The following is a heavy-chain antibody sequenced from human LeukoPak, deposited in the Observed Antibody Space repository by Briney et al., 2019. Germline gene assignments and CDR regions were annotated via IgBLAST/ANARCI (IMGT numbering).Heavy chain of an antibody. CDR3: AKGKFNYYYYYMDV. Sequence: GGSLRLSCAASGFTFSSYGMHWVRQAPGKGLEWVAFIRYDGSNKYYADSMKGRFTISRDNSKNTLYLQMNSLRAEDTAVYYCAKGKFNYYYYYMDVWGKGTTVTVSS. J-gene: IGHJ6*03. CDR2: IRYDGSNK. CDR1: GFTFSSYG. V-gene: IGHV3-30*02.